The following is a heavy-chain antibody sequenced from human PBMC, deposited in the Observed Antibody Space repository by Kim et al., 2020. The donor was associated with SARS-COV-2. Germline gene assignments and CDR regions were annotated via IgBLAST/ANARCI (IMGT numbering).Heavy chain of an antibody. J-gene: IGHJ5*02. CDR3: ARHSKSKKRFNVVRDNYRSISFDT. V-gene: IGHV5-51*01. CDR2: IFPDDSDT. Sequence: GESLKISCEASEYTFPTFWIAWVRQMPGKGLEWMGFIFPDDSDTKYSPAFQGQVTISVDKSLGTAYLQWSSLKASDTATYYCARHSKSKKRFNVVRDNYRSISFDTWGQGTLVTVSS. D-gene: IGHD3-16*02. CDR1: EYTFPTFW.